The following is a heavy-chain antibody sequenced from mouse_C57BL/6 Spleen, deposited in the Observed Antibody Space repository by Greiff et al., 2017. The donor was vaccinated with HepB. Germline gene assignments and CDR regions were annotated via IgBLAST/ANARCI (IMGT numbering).Heavy chain of an antibody. CDR1: GYSFTSYY. CDR2: IYPGSGNT. D-gene: IGHD4-1*01. Sequence: VKLQESGPELVKPGASVKITCKASGYSFTSYYIHWVKQRPGQGLEWIGWIYPGSGNTKYNEKFKGKATLTADTSSSTAYMQLSSLTSEDSAVYYCARGSANWDYYFDYWGQGTTLTVSS. J-gene: IGHJ2*01. CDR3: ARGSANWDYYFDY. V-gene: IGHV1-66*01.